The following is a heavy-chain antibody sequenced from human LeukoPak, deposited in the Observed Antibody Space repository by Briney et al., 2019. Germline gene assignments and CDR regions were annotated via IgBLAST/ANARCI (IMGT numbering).Heavy chain of an antibody. CDR2: INPSGGST. J-gene: IGHJ6*02. D-gene: IGHD3-10*01. Sequence: ASVKVSCKASGYIFTSHYMHWVRQAPGQGLEWMGMINPSGGSTSYAQKFQGRVTMTRDTSTSTVYLELSSLRSDDTAVYYCARDRGYYYYYGMDVWGQGTTVTVSS. V-gene: IGHV1-46*01. CDR3: ARDRGYYYYYGMDV. CDR1: GYIFTSHY.